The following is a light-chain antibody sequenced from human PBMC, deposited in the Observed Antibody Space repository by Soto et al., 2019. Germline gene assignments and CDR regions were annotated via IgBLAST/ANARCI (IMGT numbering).Light chain of an antibody. CDR1: QTLSNNN. Sequence: EIVLTQSPGTLSLSPGERATLSCRASQTLSNNNLAWFQQKPGQAPRLLIYGASNRATGIPDRFAGSGSVTDFTLTISRLEPEDFAVYYCQQYGTSSYTFGQGTKLEIK. CDR3: QQYGTSSYT. J-gene: IGKJ2*01. V-gene: IGKV3-20*01. CDR2: GAS.